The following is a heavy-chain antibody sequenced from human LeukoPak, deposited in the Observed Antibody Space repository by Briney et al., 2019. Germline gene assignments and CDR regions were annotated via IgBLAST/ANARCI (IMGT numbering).Heavy chain of an antibody. CDR2: IIPIFGTA. D-gene: IGHD2-2*01. CDR3: ARDRDIVVVPAAIGYYGMDV. J-gene: IGHJ6*04. V-gene: IGHV1-69*13. Sequence: SVKVSCKASGGTFSSYAISRVRQAPGQGLEWMGGIIPIFGTANYAQKFQGRVTITADESTSTAYMELSSLRSEDTAVYYCARDRDIVVVPAAIGYYGMDVWGKGTTVTVSS. CDR1: GGTFSSYA.